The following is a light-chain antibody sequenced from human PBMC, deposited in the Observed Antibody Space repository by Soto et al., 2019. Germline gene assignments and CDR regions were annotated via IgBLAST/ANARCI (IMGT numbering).Light chain of an antibody. V-gene: IGLV4-60*02. J-gene: IGLJ3*02. CDR3: ETWDSNTHAV. Sequence: QSVLTQSSSASASLGSSVKLTCTLSSGHSSYIIAWHQQQPGKAPRYLMKLEGSGSYNKGSGVPDRFSGSSSGADRYLTISRPQFEAEADYYCETWDSNTHAVFGGGTKLTVL. CDR2: LEGSGSY. CDR1: SGHSSYI.